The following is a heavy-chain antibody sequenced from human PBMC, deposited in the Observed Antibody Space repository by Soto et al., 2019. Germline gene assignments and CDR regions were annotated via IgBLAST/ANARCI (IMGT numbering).Heavy chain of an antibody. D-gene: IGHD3-10*01. Sequence: ASVKVSCKVSGYTLTELSMHWVRQAPGKGLEWMGGFDPEDGETIYAQKFQGRVTMTEDTSTDTAYMELSSLRSEDTAVYYCATRQVYYHGSGSYWFDPRGQGTLVTVSS. CDR1: GYTLTELS. J-gene: IGHJ5*02. V-gene: IGHV1-24*01. CDR3: ATRQVYYHGSGSYWFDP. CDR2: FDPEDGET.